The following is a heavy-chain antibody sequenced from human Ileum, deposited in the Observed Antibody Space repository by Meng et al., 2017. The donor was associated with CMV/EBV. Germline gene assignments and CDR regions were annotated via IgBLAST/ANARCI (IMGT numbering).Heavy chain of an antibody. D-gene: IGHD3-10*01. Sequence: QMQLGVSGGGVVQPGGSLRLSCAASGFTFSDYGMHWIRQAPGKGLEWVAFIRYDGDNKYYADSVKGRFTISRDNFNNMLYLQMNSLRTEDTAVYYCTKDQVLLWGQGTLVTVSS. CDR3: TKDQVLL. CDR2: IRYDGDNK. J-gene: IGHJ4*02. V-gene: IGHV3-30*02. CDR1: GFTFSDYG.